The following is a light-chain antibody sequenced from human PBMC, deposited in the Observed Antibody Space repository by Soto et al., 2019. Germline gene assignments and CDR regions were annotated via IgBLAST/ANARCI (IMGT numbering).Light chain of an antibody. J-gene: IGKJ2*01. CDR1: QVISTS. CDR2: AAS. Sequence: DIQLTQSPSFLSPSIGESVTITCRASQVISTSLAWYQVKPGKAPKLLIYAASTLESGVPSRFSATVSGTEFSLTITSLQPEDFATYYCLQHSDYPFTFGQGTKLDI. CDR3: LQHSDYPFT. V-gene: IGKV1-9*01.